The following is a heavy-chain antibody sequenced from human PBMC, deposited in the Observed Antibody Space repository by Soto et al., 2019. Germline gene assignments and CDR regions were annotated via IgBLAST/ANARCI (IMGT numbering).Heavy chain of an antibody. Sequence: ASVKVSCKASGYTFTSYAMHWVRQAPGQRLEWMGWINAGNGNTKYSQKFQGRVTITRDTSESTAYMELSSLRSEDTAVYYCARGRITIFVVVIRRSYSYMDVWRNGTPVTVS. CDR1: GYTFTSYA. CDR3: ARGRITIFVVVIRRSYSYMDV. D-gene: IGHD3-3*01. CDR2: INAGNGNT. J-gene: IGHJ6*03. V-gene: IGHV1-3*01.